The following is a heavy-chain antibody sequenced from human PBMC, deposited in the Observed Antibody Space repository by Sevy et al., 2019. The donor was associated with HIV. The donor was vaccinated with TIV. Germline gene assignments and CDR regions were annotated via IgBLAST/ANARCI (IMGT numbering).Heavy chain of an antibody. J-gene: IGHJ4*02. CDR1: GFTFSKYS. D-gene: IGHD2-8*01. CDR2: LSFGCGEI. V-gene: IGHV3-23*01. CDR3: AREGCTKPHDY. Sequence: GGSLRLSCAASGFTFSKYSMSWVRQPPGKGLEWVSTLSFGCGEINHADSVKGRFTISRDNSKNSLYLQMNNLRAEDTAGYYCAREGCTKPHDYWGQGTLVTVSS.